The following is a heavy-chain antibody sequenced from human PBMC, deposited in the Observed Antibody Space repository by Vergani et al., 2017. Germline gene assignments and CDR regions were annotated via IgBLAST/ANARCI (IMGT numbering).Heavy chain of an antibody. CDR2: IYYSGST. D-gene: IGHD3-3*01. CDR3: ARVSGAGYDFGSDPTTHYYYYMDV. CDR1: GGSISSYY. Sequence: QVQLQESGPGLVKPSETLSLTCTVSGGSISSYYWSWIRQPPGKGLEWIGYIYYSGSTNYNPSLKSRVTISVDTSKNQFSLKLSSVTAADTAVYYCARVSGAGYDFGSDPTTHYYYYMDVWGKGTTVTGSS. V-gene: IGHV4-59*01. J-gene: IGHJ6*03.